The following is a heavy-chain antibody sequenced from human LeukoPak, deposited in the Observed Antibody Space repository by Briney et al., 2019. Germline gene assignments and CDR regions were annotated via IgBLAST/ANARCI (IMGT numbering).Heavy chain of an antibody. CDR3: ARDRGYCSSGSCYLFDS. V-gene: IGHV3-30*03. CDR2: ISYDGSNK. Sequence: PGGSLRLSCAASGFSFSNFGMHWVRQAPGKGLEWVAVISYDGSNKYFADSVKGRFTISRDNSKNTLYLQMNSLRAEDTAVYYCARDRGYCSSGSCYLFDSWGQGTLVSVSS. CDR1: GFSFSNFG. J-gene: IGHJ4*02. D-gene: IGHD2-15*01.